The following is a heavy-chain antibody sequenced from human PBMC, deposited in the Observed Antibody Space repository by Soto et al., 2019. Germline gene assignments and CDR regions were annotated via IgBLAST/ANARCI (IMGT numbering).Heavy chain of an antibody. CDR1: GGSISSYY. J-gene: IGHJ6*03. V-gene: IGHV4-59*01. CDR2: INYSRST. D-gene: IGHD2-15*01. CDR3: ARQVRLSSYYYYMDV. Sequence: SETLSLTCTVSGGSISSYYWSWIRQPPGKGLEWIGYINYSRSTNYNPSLKSRVTISVDTSKNQFSLKLSSVTAADTAVYYCARQVRLSSYYYYMDVWGKGTTVTVSS.